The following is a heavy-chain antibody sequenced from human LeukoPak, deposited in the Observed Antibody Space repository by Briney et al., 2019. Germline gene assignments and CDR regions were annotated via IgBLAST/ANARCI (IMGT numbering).Heavy chain of an antibody. CDR3: ARAPWGYQLHAPTLQEAREKQFDY. CDR2: IIPIFGTA. V-gene: IGHV1-69*13. J-gene: IGHJ4*02. D-gene: IGHD2-2*01. Sequence: ASVKVSCKASGCTFSSYAISWVRQAPGQGLEWMGGIIPIFGTANYAQTFQGRVTITADESTSTDYMELSSLRSEDTAVYYCARAPWGYQLHAPTLQEAREKQFDYWGQGTLVTVSS. CDR1: GCTFSSYA.